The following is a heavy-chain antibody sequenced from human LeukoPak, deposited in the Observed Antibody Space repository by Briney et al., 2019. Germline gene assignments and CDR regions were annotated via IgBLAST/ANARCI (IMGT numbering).Heavy chain of an antibody. V-gene: IGHV1-46*01. CDR1: GYTFTSYY. Sequence: ASVKVSCKASGYTFTSYYIHWVRQAPGQGLEWMGIINPSGGSTSYAQKFQGRVTMTRDTSTSTVYMELSRLRSDDTAVYYCARVQYSYEFDYWGQGTLVTVSS. J-gene: IGHJ4*02. CDR3: ARVQYSYEFDY. CDR2: INPSGGST. D-gene: IGHD5-18*01.